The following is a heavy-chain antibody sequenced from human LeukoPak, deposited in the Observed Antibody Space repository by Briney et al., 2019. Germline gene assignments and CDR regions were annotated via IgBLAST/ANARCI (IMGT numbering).Heavy chain of an antibody. CDR1: GYTFTSYG. V-gene: IGHV1-18*01. CDR2: ISAYNGNT. D-gene: IGHD3-10*01. CDR3: ARTMVRGVNHYFDY. Sequence: GASVKVSCKASGYTFTSYGISWVRQAPGQGLEWMGWISAYNGNTNYAQKLQGRVTMTTDTSTSTAYMELRSLRSEDAAIYYCARTMVRGVNHYFDYWGQGTLVTVSS. J-gene: IGHJ4*02.